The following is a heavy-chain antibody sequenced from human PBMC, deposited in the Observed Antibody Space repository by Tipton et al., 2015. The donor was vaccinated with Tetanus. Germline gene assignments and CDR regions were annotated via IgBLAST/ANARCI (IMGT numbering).Heavy chain of an antibody. Sequence: TLSLTCTVSGDSISRGGYFWNWIRQRPGKGPGGVGDIYYSGDPYYNPSLKSRVSMSVDTSKNQFSLNLTSVTAADTGVYYCARDQGGGRVVRLNWLDPWGQGTLVTVSS. CDR1: GDSISRGGYF. D-gene: IGHD6-6*01. CDR3: ARDQGGGRVVRLNWLDP. V-gene: IGHV4-31*03. CDR2: IYYSGDP. J-gene: IGHJ5*02.